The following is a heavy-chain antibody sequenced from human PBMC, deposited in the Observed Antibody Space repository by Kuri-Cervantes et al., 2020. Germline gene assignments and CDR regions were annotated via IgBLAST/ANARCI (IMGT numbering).Heavy chain of an antibody. V-gene: IGHV5-51*01. J-gene: IGHJ6*03. CDR2: IYPGDSDT. Sequence: KVSCKGSGYRFTHYWIGWVRQMPGKGLEWMGIIYPGDSDTRNSPSFQGQVTISVDKSISTAYLQWSSLKASDTAIYYCARLDRRAYYYMDVWGNGTTVTVSS. D-gene: IGHD3-16*02. CDR3: ARLDRRAYYYMDV. CDR1: GYRFTHYW.